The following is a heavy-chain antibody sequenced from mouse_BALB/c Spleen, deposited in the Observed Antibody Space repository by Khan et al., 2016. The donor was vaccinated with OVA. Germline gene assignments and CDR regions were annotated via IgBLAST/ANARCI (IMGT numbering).Heavy chain of an antibody. CDR2: IDPFNGGN. D-gene: IGHD3-3*01. CDR3: ARGTFDY. V-gene: IGHV1-34*01. CDR1: GYSFTTYY. J-gene: IGHJ3*01. Sequence: VQLKQSGPELMKPGASVKISCKASGYSFTTYYMHWVKQSPGKSLEWIGYIDPFNGGNDYNQKFKGKATLTVDKSSSTAYMHLSSLTSEDSAVYYCARGTFDYWGQGTLVTVSA.